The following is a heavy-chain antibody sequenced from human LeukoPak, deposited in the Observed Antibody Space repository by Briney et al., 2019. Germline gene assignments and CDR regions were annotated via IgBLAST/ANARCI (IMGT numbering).Heavy chain of an antibody. D-gene: IGHD4-23*01. CDR3: ARGYSSVVPDGY. V-gene: IGHV1-69*13. J-gene: IGHJ4*02. CDR1: GGTFSSYA. Sequence: GASVKVSCKASGGTFSSYAISWVRQAPGQGLEWMGGIIPIFGTANYAQKFQGRVTITADESTSTAYMELSSLRSEDTAVYYCARGYSSVVPDGYWGQGTLVTVSS. CDR2: IIPIFGTA.